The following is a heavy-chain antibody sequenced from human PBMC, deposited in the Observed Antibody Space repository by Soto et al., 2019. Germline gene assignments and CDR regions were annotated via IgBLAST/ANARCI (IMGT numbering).Heavy chain of an antibody. CDR2: IWYDGSNK. CDR1: GSIFSGYG. J-gene: IGHJ4*02. Sequence: QKYLVESGGGVVQPGGSLRLSCVASGSIFSGYGMHWVRQAPGKGLEWVAVIWYDGSNKYYADSVKGRFTISRDNSKNMIYLQMDSLRAEDTAVYYCARDGIGGTVFRGFCDYWFQGTLVTVSS. D-gene: IGHD1-7*01. CDR3: ARDGIGGTVFRGFCDY. V-gene: IGHV3-33*01.